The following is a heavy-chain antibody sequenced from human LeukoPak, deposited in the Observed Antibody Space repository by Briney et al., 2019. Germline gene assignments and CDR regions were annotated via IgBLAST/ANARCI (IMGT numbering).Heavy chain of an antibody. CDR2: ISSSSSYI. D-gene: IGHD4-17*01. Sequence: GGSLRLSCAASGFTFSSYSMNWVRQAPGKGLEWVSSISSSSSYIYYADSVKGRFTISRDNAKNSLYLQMNSLRAEDTAVYYCAPVSRDYGDLAPPRFDPWGQGTLVTVSS. CDR1: GFTFSSYS. J-gene: IGHJ5*02. CDR3: APVSRDYGDLAPPRFDP. V-gene: IGHV3-21*01.